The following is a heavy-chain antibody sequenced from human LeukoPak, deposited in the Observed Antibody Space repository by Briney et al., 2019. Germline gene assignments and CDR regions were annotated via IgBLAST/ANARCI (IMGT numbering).Heavy chain of an antibody. J-gene: IGHJ6*02. D-gene: IGHD4-17*01. CDR3: ARAYGDYSPPYYYYGMDV. Sequence: GASVKVSCKASGGTFSSYAISWVRQAPGQGLEWMGGIIPIFGTANYAQKFQGRVTITADESTSTAYMELSSLRSEDTAVYYCARAYGDYSPPYYYYGMDVWGQGTTVTVSS. V-gene: IGHV1-69*13. CDR1: GGTFSSYA. CDR2: IIPIFGTA.